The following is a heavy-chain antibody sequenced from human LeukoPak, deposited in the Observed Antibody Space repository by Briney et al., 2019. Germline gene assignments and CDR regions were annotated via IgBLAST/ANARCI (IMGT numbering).Heavy chain of an antibody. J-gene: IGHJ4*02. V-gene: IGHV1-69*01. CDR3: ASSFGDSSGPFGY. D-gene: IGHD3-22*01. CDR1: GGTFSSYA. CDR2: IIPIFGTA. Sequence: SVKVSCKASGGTFSSYAISWVRQAPGQGLEWMGGIIPIFGTANYAQKFQGRVTITADESTSTAYMELSSLRSEDTAVYYCASSFGDSSGPFGYWGQGTLVTVSS.